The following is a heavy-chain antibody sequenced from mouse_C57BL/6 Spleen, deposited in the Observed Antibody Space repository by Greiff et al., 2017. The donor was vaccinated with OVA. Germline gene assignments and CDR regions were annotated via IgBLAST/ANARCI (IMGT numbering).Heavy chain of an antibody. CDR1: GFTFSDYY. CDR2: ISNGGGST. D-gene: IGHD1-1*01. J-gene: IGHJ4*01. Sequence: EVKVVESGGGLVQPGGSLKLSCAASGFTFSDYYMYWVRQTPEKRLEWVAYISNGGGSTYYPDTVKGRSTISRDNAKNTLYLQMSRLKSEDTAMYYCARGGITTVVATEAMDYWGQGTSVTVSS. CDR3: ARGGITTVVATEAMDY. V-gene: IGHV5-12*01.